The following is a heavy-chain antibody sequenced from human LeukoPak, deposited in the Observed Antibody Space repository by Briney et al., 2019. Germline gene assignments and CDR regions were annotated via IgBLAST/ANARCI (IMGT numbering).Heavy chain of an antibody. CDR1: GGSFSGYY. D-gene: IGHD3-9*01. Sequence: SETLSLTCALYGGSFSGYYWSWIRQPPGKGGEWIGEINHSGSTNYSPSLKRRGTISLDTSKNQFSLQLSSVTAADTAVYYCARGSRLTGTFDIWGQGTMVTVSS. V-gene: IGHV4-34*01. CDR3: ARGSRLTGTFDI. J-gene: IGHJ3*02. CDR2: INHSGST.